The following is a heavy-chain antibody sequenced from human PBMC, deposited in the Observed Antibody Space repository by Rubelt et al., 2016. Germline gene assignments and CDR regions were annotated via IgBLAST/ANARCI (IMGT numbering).Heavy chain of an antibody. Sequence: QVQLQQWGAGLLKPSETLSLTCAVYGGSFSGYYWSWIRQPPGKGLEWIGEINHSGSTYYNPSLKSRVTISVDTSKNQFSLKLSSVTAADTAVYYCARDLYVSFDYWGQGTLVTVSS. J-gene: IGHJ4*02. CDR1: GGSFSGYY. CDR3: ARDLYVSFDY. CDR2: INHSGST. D-gene: IGHD2-8*01. V-gene: IGHV4-34*01.